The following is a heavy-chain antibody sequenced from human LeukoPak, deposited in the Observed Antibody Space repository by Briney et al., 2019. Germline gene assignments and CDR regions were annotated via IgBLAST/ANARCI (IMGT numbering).Heavy chain of an antibody. Sequence: ASVTVSCKASGYTFTSYPISWVRQAPGQGLEWMGWITTYNGNTKYAQKLQGRVTMTTDTSTSTVYMDLRGLRSDDTAVYYCARGYDYGDYVGDFDYWGQGTLVIVSS. CDR1: GYTFTSYP. CDR3: ARGYDYGDYVGDFDY. D-gene: IGHD4-17*01. J-gene: IGHJ4*02. CDR2: ITTYNGNT. V-gene: IGHV1-18*01.